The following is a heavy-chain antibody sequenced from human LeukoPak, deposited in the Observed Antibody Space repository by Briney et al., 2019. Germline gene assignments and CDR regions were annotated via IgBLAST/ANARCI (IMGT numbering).Heavy chain of an antibody. V-gene: IGHV3-48*03. CDR3: ARGDGYNIFDY. J-gene: IGHJ4*02. D-gene: IGHD5-24*01. Sequence: GGSLRLSCAASGFIFSSYEMNWVRQAPGKGLEWISYISSSGFNIYYADSVKGRFTVSRDNAKNSLYLQMNSLRVEDTAVYYCARGDGYNIFDYWGQGILVTVSS. CDR2: ISSSGFNI. CDR1: GFIFSSYE.